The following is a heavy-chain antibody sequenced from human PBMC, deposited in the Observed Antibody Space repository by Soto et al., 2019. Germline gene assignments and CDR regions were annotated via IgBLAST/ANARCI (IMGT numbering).Heavy chain of an antibody. CDR1: GFTFSSYA. CDR3: AKDQLAVAGLNWFDP. V-gene: IGHV3-23*01. J-gene: IGHJ5*02. D-gene: IGHD6-19*01. Sequence: LRLSCAASGFTFSSYAMSWVRQAPGKGLEWVSVISGSGGSTYYADSVKGRFTISRDNSKNTLYLQMNSLRAEDTAVYYCAKDQLAVAGLNWFDPWGQGTLLTVSS. CDR2: ISGSGGST.